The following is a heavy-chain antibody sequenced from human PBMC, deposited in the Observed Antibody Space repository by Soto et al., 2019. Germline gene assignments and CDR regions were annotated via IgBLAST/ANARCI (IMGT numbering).Heavy chain of an antibody. Sequence: QDQLVQSGAEVKKPGSSVKVSCKAFGGPFSSHTFSWVRQAPGQGLEWMGRIIPALGTTTYAQKVQGRVTITAAESVTTVYMELNSLRTEDTAVYYCARPDFGDYWYFDLWGRGTLVTVSS. D-gene: IGHD4-17*01. CDR1: GGPFSSHT. CDR2: IIPALGTT. J-gene: IGHJ2*01. CDR3: ARPDFGDYWYFDL. V-gene: IGHV1-69*08.